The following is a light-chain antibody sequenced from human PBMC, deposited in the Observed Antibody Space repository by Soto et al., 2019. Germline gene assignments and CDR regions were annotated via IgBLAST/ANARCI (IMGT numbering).Light chain of an antibody. V-gene: IGLV2-14*01. CDR2: DVY. Sequence: QSVLTQPASVSGSPGQSTTISCTGTSSDVGGFNYVSWYQQHPGKAPKLLIFDVYSRPSGISNRFSGSKSGSTASLTISGLQAEDEADYYCSSYTTSSSYVFGAGTKVTVL. CDR3: SSYTTSSSYV. J-gene: IGLJ1*01. CDR1: SSDVGGFNY.